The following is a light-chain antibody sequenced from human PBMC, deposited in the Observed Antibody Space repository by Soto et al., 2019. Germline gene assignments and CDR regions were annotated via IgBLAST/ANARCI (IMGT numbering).Light chain of an antibody. CDR3: QQYNSYWT. J-gene: IGKJ1*01. CDR1: QSISTW. V-gene: IGKV1-5*03. CDR2: KAS. Sequence: DIPMTQSPSTLSASVGDRVTITCRASQSISTWLAWYQQRPGKAPKLLIYKASNLESGVPSRFSGSGSGTEFTLTISSLQPDDFATYYCQQYNSYWTFGQGTKVDI.